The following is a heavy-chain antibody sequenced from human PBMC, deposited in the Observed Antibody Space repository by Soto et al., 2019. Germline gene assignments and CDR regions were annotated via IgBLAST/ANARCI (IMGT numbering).Heavy chain of an antibody. CDR3: ARDYLLGYCSSKSCYKYNWFDP. Sequence: GGSLRLSCAASGFTFSSYSMNWVRQAPGKGLEWVSSISSSSSYIYYADSVKGRFTISRDNAKNSLYLQMNSLRAEDTAVYYCARDYLLGYCSSKSCYKYNWFDPWGQGTLVTVSS. D-gene: IGHD2-2*02. CDR1: GFTFSSYS. J-gene: IGHJ5*02. CDR2: ISSSSSYI. V-gene: IGHV3-21*01.